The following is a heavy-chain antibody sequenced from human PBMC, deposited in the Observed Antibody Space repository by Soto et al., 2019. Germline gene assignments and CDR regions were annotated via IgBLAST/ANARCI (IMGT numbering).Heavy chain of an antibody. Sequence: PGESLKISCKDSGVNFPTFWIAWVRQMPGKGLEWMGIIYPGDSDTRYSPSFQGQVTISADKSISTAYLQWSSLKASDTAMYYCARQGWDSSGYIFDYWGQGTLVTVSS. CDR1: GVNFPTFW. J-gene: IGHJ4*02. CDR3: ARQGWDSSGYIFDY. V-gene: IGHV5-51*01. CDR2: IYPGDSDT. D-gene: IGHD3-22*01.